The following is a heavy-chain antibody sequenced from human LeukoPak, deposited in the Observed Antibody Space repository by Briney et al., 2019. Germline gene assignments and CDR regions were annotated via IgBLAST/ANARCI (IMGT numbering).Heavy chain of an antibody. Sequence: GGSVRLSCAASGFTVSSNYMSWVRQAPGKGLEWVSVIYGGGSTYYADSAKVRLTIPRDNSKNTLYLQMNSLRAEDTAVYYCAREPTYYCDSSGGFDDWGQGTMVTFSS. J-gene: IGHJ4*02. D-gene: IGHD3-22*01. CDR1: GFTVSSNY. V-gene: IGHV3-66*01. CDR3: AREPTYYCDSSGGFDD. CDR2: IYGGGST.